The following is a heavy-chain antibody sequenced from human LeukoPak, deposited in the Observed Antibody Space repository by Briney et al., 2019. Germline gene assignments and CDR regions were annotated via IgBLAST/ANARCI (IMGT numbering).Heavy chain of an antibody. CDR1: GLTFSSYS. CDR2: ISRSSSTI. Sequence: PGGSLRLSCAASGLTFSSYSVTWVRQAPGKGLEWVSYISRSSSTIYYADSVKGRFTISRDNANNSLYLQMNSLRAADTAVSYCARDCSGGSCYDSWGQGTLVTVSS. CDR3: ARDCSGGSCYDS. V-gene: IGHV3-48*04. J-gene: IGHJ4*02. D-gene: IGHD2-15*01.